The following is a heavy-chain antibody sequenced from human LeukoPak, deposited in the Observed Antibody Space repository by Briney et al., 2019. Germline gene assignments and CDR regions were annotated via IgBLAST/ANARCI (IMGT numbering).Heavy chain of an antibody. CDR3: ARDTLLWFGELLRGVNWFDP. D-gene: IGHD3-10*01. Sequence: ASVKVSCKASGYTFTSYGISWVRQAPGQGLEWMGWISAYNGITNYAQKLQGRVTMTTDTSTSTAYMELRSLRSDDTAVYYCARDTLLWFGELLRGVNWFDPWGQGTLVTVSS. V-gene: IGHV1-18*01. J-gene: IGHJ5*02. CDR2: ISAYNGIT. CDR1: GYTFTSYG.